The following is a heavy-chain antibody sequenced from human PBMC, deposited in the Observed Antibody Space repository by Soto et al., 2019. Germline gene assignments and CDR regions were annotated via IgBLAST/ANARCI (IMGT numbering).Heavy chain of an antibody. CDR2: ISGSGGST. CDR1: GFTFSSYA. J-gene: IGHJ3*02. V-gene: IGHV3-23*01. D-gene: IGHD6-13*01. CDR3: VRPPAVAAGNGAFDI. Sequence: GGSLRLSCAASGFTFSSYAMSWVRQAPGKGLEWVSAISGSGGSTYYADSVKGRFTISRDNSKNTLYLQMNSLRAEDTAVYYCVRPPAVAAGNGAFDIWGQGTMVTVSS.